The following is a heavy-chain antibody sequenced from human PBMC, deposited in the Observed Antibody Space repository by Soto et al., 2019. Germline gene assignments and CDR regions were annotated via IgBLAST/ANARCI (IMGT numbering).Heavy chain of an antibody. CDR3: KKGVVVIPAYFWH. D-gene: IGHD3-22*01. J-gene: IGHJ1*01. CDR1: GFTFSSYG. Sequence: QVQLVESGGGVVQPGRSLRLSCAASGFTFSSYGMHWVRQAPGKGLEWVAVISYDESNKYYADSVKGRFTISRDNSKNTLYVKMHTLRSEDAAVYYCKKGVVVIPAYFWHWGQGTLVTGSS. V-gene: IGHV3-30*18. CDR2: ISYDESNK.